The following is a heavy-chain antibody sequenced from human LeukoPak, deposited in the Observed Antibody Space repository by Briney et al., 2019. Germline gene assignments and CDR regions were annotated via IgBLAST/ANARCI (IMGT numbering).Heavy chain of an antibody. CDR1: GFTFRSYE. CDR3: ARSARLMKGVVEVAALDD. D-gene: IGHD3-3*01. J-gene: IGHJ4*02. V-gene: IGHV3-48*03. Sequence: GGSLTLSCEDSGFTFRSYEMNWVRQAPGKGLEWIAYLSSSGSAFSYADSVKGRFTIARDNAKNSVYLEMNSLRADDTAVYYCARSARLMKGVVEVAALDDWGQGTLVTVSS. CDR2: LSSSGSAF.